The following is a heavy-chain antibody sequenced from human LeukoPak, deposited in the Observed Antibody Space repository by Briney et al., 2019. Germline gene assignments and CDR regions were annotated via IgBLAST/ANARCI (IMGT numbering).Heavy chain of an antibody. V-gene: IGHV1-18*01. CDR1: GYTFTSYG. D-gene: IGHD3-10*01. CDR2: ISAYNGNT. CDR3: ARHGSGSYQVHDAFDI. Sequence: ASVKVSCKASGYTFTSYGISWVRQAPGQGLEWMGWISAYNGNTNYAQELQGRVTMTTDTSTSTAYMELRSLRSDDTAVYYCARHGSGSYQVHDAFDIWGQGTMVTVSS. J-gene: IGHJ3*02.